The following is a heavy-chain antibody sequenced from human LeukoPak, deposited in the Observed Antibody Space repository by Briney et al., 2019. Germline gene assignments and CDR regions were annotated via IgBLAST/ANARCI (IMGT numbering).Heavy chain of an antibody. V-gene: IGHV3-48*03. D-gene: IGHD3-9*01. J-gene: IGHJ4*02. CDR1: GFTFSSYE. CDR3: ARDGFDWRENDY. CDR2: ISSSGSTI. Sequence: GGSLRLSCAASGFTFSSYEMSWVRQAPGKGLEWVSYISSSGSTIYYADSVKGRFTISRDNAKNSLYLQMNSLRAEDTAVYYCARDGFDWRENDYWGQGTLVTVSS.